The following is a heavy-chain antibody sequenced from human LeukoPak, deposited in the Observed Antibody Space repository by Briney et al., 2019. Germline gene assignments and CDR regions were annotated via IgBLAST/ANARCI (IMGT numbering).Heavy chain of an antibody. Sequence: GGSLRLSCAASGFTVSSNYMSWVRQAPGKGLEWVSVIYSGGSTYYADSVKGRFTISRDNSKNTLYLQMNSLRAEDTAVYYCARAITIFGVVQPWSPWGQGTLVTVSS. CDR3: ARAITIFGVVQPWSP. D-gene: IGHD3-3*01. CDR1: GFTVSSNY. V-gene: IGHV3-66*01. J-gene: IGHJ5*02. CDR2: IYSGGST.